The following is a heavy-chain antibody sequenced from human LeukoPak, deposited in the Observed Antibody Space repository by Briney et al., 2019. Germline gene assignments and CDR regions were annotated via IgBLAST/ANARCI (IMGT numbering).Heavy chain of an antibody. CDR2: IIPIFGTA. D-gene: IGHD2-2*01. CDR3: ARVREYQLLSSAFDI. J-gene: IGHJ3*02. CDR1: GGTFSSYA. Sequence: GASVKVSCEASGGTFSSYAISWVRQAPGQGLEWMGGIIPIFGTANYAQKFQGRVTITADESTSTAYMELSSLRSEDTAVYYRARVREYQLLSSAFDIWGQGTMVTVSS. V-gene: IGHV1-69*13.